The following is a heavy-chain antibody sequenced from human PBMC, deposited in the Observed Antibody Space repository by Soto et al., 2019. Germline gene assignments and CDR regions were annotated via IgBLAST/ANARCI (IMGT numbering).Heavy chain of an antibody. CDR3: ERHRGSYYDAFDS. V-gene: IGHV4-59*08. J-gene: IGHJ4*02. Sequence: SETLSLTCTVSGASITTYYWSWIRQPPGKGLEWIGSISYSESTDYNPSLKSRVTISIDTSKNQISLKLSSVTAADTAVYYCERHRGSYYDAFDSWGQGTLVTVSS. CDR2: ISYSEST. D-gene: IGHD1-26*01. CDR1: GASITTYY.